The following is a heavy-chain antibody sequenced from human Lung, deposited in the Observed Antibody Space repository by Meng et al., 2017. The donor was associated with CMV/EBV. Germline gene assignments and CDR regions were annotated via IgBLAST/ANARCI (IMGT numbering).Heavy chain of an antibody. CDR1: GFAFSSYG. CDR2: IRFDGSEK. J-gene: IGHJ4*02. CDR3: AKEGKSVYSGSSYAS. V-gene: IGHV3-30*02. Sequence: SCAASGFAFSSYGMHWVRQAPGKGLEWVVFIRFDGSEKYYADSVKGRFTISRDNSKNTVYLQMESLRAEDAAVYYCAKEGKSVYSGSSYASWGQRTVVTVSS. D-gene: IGHD1-26*01.